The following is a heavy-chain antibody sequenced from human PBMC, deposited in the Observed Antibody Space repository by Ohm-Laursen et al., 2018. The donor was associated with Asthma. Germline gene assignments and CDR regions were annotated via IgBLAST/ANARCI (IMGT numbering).Heavy chain of an antibody. Sequence: SLRLSCAASGFAFSNIWMTWVRQSPGKGLEWVGRNTSERSGGTRAYAAPVKDRFTISRDDSKTTLYLQMNSLETEDTAVYFCATYNQYNAFDLWGQGTMVTVSS. CDR2: NTSERSGGTR. J-gene: IGHJ3*01. CDR3: ATYNQYNAFDL. CDR1: GFAFSNIW. D-gene: IGHD1-14*01. V-gene: IGHV3-15*01.